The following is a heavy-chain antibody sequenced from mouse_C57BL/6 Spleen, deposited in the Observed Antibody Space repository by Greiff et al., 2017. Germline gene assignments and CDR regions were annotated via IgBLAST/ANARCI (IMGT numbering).Heavy chain of an antibody. V-gene: IGHV1-74*01. J-gene: IGHJ4*01. CDR2: IHPSDSDT. Sequence: QVQLQQPGAELVKPGASVKVSCKASGYTFTSYWMHWVKQRPGQGLEWIGRIHPSDSDTNYNQKFKGKATLTVDKSSSTAYMQLCSLTSEDTAEYYGAINSNDVGDGMDYWGQGTSVTVSA. CDR1: GYTFTSYW. CDR3: AINSNDVGDGMDY. D-gene: IGHD2-12*01.